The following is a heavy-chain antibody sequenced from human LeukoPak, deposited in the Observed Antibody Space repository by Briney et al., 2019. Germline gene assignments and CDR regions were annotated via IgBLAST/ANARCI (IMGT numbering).Heavy chain of an antibody. CDR1: GGSFSGYY. CDR3: ARDRAPDYYDSSGYYYVDDAFDI. D-gene: IGHD3-22*01. V-gene: IGHV4-34*01. J-gene: IGHJ3*02. CDR2: INHSGST. Sequence: KTSETLSLTCAVYGGSFSGYYWTWVRLPPGKGLEWIGEINHSGSTNYNPFLKSRVTISVDTSKNQFSLRLSSVTAADTAVYYCARDRAPDYYDSSGYYYVDDAFDIWGQGTLVTVSS.